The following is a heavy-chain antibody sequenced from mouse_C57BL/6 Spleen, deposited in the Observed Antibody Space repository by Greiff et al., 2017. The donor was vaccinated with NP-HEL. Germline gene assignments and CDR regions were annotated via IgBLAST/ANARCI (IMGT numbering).Heavy chain of an antibody. CDR2: ISSGGSYT. CDR3: ARRDGYYWYFDV. Sequence: EVKLMESGGDLVKPGGSLKLSCAASGFTFSSYGMSWVRRTPDKRLEWVATISSGGSYTYYPDSVKGRFTISRDNAKNTLYLQMSSLKSEDTAMYYCARRDGYYWYFDVWGTGTTVTVSS. J-gene: IGHJ1*03. D-gene: IGHD2-3*01. CDR1: GFTFSSYG. V-gene: IGHV5-6*02.